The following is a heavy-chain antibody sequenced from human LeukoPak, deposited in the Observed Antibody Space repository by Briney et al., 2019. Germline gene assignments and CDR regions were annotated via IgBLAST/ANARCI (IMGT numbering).Heavy chain of an antibody. CDR1: GYTFTSYG. CDR2: ISVYNGNT. V-gene: IGHV1-18*01. D-gene: IGHD6-6*01. CDR3: ARAGAARPHPPIDY. J-gene: IGHJ4*02. Sequence: GASVKVSCKASGYTFTSYGISWVRQAPGQGLEWMGWISVYNGNTNYAQKLQGRVTMTTDTSTSTAYMELRSLRSDDTAVYYCARAGAARPHPPIDYWGQGTLVTVSS.